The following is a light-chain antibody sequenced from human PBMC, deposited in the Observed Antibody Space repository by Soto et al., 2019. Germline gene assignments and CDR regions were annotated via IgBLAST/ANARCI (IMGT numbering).Light chain of an antibody. CDR1: QSVSGSY. J-gene: IGKJ1*01. V-gene: IGKV3-20*01. Sequence: EIVLTQSLDTLSLSSGERATLSCRASQSVSGSYLAWYQQKPGQAPRLLIYGASSRATGIPDRFSGSESGTDFTLTISRLEPEDFAVYYCQQYGSSPLTFGQGTKV. CDR2: GAS. CDR3: QQYGSSPLT.